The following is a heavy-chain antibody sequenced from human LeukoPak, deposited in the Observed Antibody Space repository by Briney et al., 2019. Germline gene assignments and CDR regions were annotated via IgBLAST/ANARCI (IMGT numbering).Heavy chain of an antibody. J-gene: IGHJ6*03. CDR3: AHATYYYDSSGYYSQYYYYYYYMDV. Sequence: SGPTLVKPTQTLTLTCTFSGFSLSTSGVGVGWIRQPPGKALEWLALIYWDDDKRYSPSLKSRLTITKDTSKNQVVLTKTNMDPVDTATYYCAHATYYYDSSGYYSQYYYYYYYMDVWGKGTTVTVSS. D-gene: IGHD3-22*01. CDR1: GFSLSTSGVG. V-gene: IGHV2-5*02. CDR2: IYWDDDK.